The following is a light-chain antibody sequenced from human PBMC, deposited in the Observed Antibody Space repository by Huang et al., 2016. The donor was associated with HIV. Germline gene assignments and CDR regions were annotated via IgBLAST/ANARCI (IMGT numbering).Light chain of an antibody. J-gene: IGKJ3*01. CDR2: WAS. Sequence: DIVMTQSPDSLAVSLGERATINCKSSQSILYSSTDKSYLAWYHQKPGQPPKLLIYWASTRESGVPDRFSGRGSGTEFTLTISSLQAEDVAVYYGQQYYSSPFTFGPGTKVDIK. CDR3: QQYYSSPFT. V-gene: IGKV4-1*01. CDR1: QSILYSSTDKSY.